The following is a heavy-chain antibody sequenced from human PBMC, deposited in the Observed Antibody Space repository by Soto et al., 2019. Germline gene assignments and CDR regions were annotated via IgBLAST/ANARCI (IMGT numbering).Heavy chain of an antibody. V-gene: IGHV1-18*01. D-gene: IGHD2-8*01. J-gene: IGHJ4*01. Sequence: QVQLLQSGAAVKKPGASVRVSCKASGYSFTTYGVTWVRQAPGQGLEWMGWISTYNGDTRVAQPQQGRVTLTTDTSTNAAHMELRSLRSDDTAIYYCARTEGRSTRGDYCGHVTLVTVSS. CDR1: GYSFTTYG. CDR3: ARTEGRSTRGDY. CDR2: ISTYNGDT.